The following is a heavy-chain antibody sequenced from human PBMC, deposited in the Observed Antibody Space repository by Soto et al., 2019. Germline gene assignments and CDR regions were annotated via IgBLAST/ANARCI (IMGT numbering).Heavy chain of an antibody. CDR2: ITHTGDT. J-gene: IGHJ4*02. Sequence: WETLSLTCAVYGGSFSGYYWSWVRQTPGKGLEWIAEITHTGDTNYNPSLKSRVTISVDTSKNQFSLKLTSVTAADTAVYYCARGGGSYSRAFDYWGQGTLVTVSS. CDR1: GGSFSGYY. CDR3: ARGGGSYSRAFDY. D-gene: IGHD1-26*01. V-gene: IGHV4-34*01.